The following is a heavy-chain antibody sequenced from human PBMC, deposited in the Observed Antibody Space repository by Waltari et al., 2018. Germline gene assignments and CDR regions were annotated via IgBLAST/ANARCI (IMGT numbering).Heavy chain of an antibody. D-gene: IGHD3-16*01. CDR1: GYTFLGYF. CDR3: ATEGANSEFHY. J-gene: IGHJ4*02. V-gene: IGHV1-2*06. CDR2: INPNSGAT. Sequence: QVQLVQSGANMLKPGASVKVSCKTSGYTFLGYFINWVRQAPGQGLEWMGQINPNSGATHYLQKFQGRVTMTRDTSISTAYMELTSLTSDDTAFYYCATEGANSEFHYWGQGTLVAVSS.